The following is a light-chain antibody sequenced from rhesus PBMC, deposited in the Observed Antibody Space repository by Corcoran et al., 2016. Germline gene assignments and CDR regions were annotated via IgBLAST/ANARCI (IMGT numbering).Light chain of an antibody. Sequence: DIQMTQSPSSLSASVGDKVTITCRASQGISSWLAWYQQQPGKAPKLLIYKASSLQSGVPSRFSGSGSGTDFQLTISSLQPEDFATYYWLQYSSSPRTFGQGTKVEIK. CDR2: KAS. V-gene: IGKV1-22*01. CDR1: QGISSW. J-gene: IGKJ1*01. CDR3: LQYSSSPRT.